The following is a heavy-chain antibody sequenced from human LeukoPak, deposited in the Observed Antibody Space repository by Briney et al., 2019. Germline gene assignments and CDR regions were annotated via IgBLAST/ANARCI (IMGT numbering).Heavy chain of an antibody. CDR2: IDPSDSYT. Sequence: GESLRISCKGSGYSFTSYWISWVRQMPGKGLEWMGKIDPSDSYTNYSPSFQGHVTISADKSIIAAYLQWSSLKASDTAMYYCARGGAVERYCSSTSCYWVDAFDIWGQGTMVTVSS. J-gene: IGHJ3*02. V-gene: IGHV5-10-1*01. D-gene: IGHD2-2*01. CDR1: GYSFTSYW. CDR3: ARGGAVERYCSSTSCYWVDAFDI.